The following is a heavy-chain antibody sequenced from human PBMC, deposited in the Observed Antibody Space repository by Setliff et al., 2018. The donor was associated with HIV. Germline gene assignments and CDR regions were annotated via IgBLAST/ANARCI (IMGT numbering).Heavy chain of an antibody. CDR3: SRGQGCGGGCHYAFEM. V-gene: IGHV4-34*01. CDR2: ITPSGDT. Sequence: PSETLSLTCAVYGGSVSGHYWGWFRQPPGKGLEWIGEITPSGDTNYIPSLKSRVTMSLDTSKNQFSLNLNSVTAADTAVYYCSRGQGCGGGCHYAFEMWGQGTMVTVSS. CDR1: GGSVSGHY. D-gene: IGHD2-21*02. J-gene: IGHJ3*02.